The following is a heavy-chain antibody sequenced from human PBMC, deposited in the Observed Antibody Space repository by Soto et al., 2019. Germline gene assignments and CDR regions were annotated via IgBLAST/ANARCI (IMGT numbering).Heavy chain of an antibody. CDR1: GGSVSNKTYY. CDR2: VYYSGTT. CDR3: ARTTAVPNTLRSRYFFDY. D-gene: IGHD4-17*01. J-gene: IGHJ4*02. Sequence: SETLSLTCSVSGGSVSNKTYYWSWIRQPPGKRLEWTGYVYYSGTTNYNPSLKSRVTISVDLSRNQFSLRLSSVTTADTALYYCARTTAVPNTLRSRYFFDYWGQGTLVTVSS. V-gene: IGHV4-61*01.